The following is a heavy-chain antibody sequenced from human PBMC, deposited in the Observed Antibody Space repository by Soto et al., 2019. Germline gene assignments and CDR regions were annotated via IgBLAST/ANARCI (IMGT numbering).Heavy chain of an antibody. V-gene: IGHV4-30-4*01. CDR2: IYYSGST. J-gene: IGHJ3*02. D-gene: IGHD3-22*01. CDR1: GGSISSGDYY. CDR3: ARAQGDSSGYYLFSGAFDI. Sequence: QVQLQESGPGLVKPSQTLSLTCTVSGGSISSGDYYWSWIRQPPGKGLEWIGYIYYSGSTYYNPSLKSRVTISVDTSKNQFSLKPSSVTAADTAVYYCARAQGDSSGYYLFSGAFDIWGQGTMVTVSS.